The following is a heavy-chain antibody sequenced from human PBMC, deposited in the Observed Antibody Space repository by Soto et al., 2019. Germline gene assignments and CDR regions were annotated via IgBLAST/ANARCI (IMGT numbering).Heavy chain of an antibody. Sequence: EVQLLESGGDLVQPGGSLRLSCAATGFTFSSCVMSWVRQAPGKGLEWVSTISGSGGSAYYADSVKGRFTISRDNSKNTLYLQMNSLRVDDTAVYYCAKVLPDTIFGVLIRFDSWGQGNLVTVSS. CDR1: GFTFSSCV. CDR3: AKVLPDTIFGVLIRFDS. V-gene: IGHV3-23*01. D-gene: IGHD3-3*01. J-gene: IGHJ4*02. CDR2: ISGSGGSA.